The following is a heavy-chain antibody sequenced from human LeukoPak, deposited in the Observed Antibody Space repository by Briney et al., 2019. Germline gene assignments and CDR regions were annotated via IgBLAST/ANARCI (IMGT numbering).Heavy chain of an antibody. D-gene: IGHD3-10*01. J-gene: IGHJ4*02. Sequence: SETLSLTCSVHGGSISSNSFNCIWFRQTPGTGLEWIGTIYSSGSAYYNPSLKSRLSLSVDTSENYFSLSLSSVTAADTAIYYCARREARGKFDYWGQGALVTVFS. CDR3: ARREARGKFDY. V-gene: IGHV4-39*07. CDR1: GGSISSNSFN. CDR2: IYSSGSA.